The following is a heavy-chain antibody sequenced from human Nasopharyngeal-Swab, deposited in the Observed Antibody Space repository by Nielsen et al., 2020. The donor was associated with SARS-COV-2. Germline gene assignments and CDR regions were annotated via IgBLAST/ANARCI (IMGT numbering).Heavy chain of an antibody. D-gene: IGHD3-3*01. CDR1: GGSISSYY. CDR3: ARDQDYYDFWSGYLGSYGMDV. V-gene: IGHV4-4*07. CDR2: IYTSGST. Sequence: SETLSLTCTVSGGSISSYYWSWIRQPAGKGLEWIGRIYTSGSTNYNPSLQSRVTMSVDTSKNQFSLKLSSVTAADTAVYCCARDQDYYDFWSGYLGSYGMDVWGQGTTVTVSS. J-gene: IGHJ6*02.